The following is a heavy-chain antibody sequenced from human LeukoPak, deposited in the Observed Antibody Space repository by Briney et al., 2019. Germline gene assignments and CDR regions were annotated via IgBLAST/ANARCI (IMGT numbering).Heavy chain of an antibody. D-gene: IGHD4-11*01. V-gene: IGHV3-23*01. Sequence: PGGSLRLFCTASGLIFRNYAMTWVRQAPRKGLEWVSTISGDGTETFYADSVKGRFTISRDNSKNTHYLQMSSLRAEDTGIYYCAKGGHYSFFDYWGQGTLVTVSS. J-gene: IGHJ4*02. CDR2: ISGDGTET. CDR1: GLIFRNYA. CDR3: AKGGHYSFFDY.